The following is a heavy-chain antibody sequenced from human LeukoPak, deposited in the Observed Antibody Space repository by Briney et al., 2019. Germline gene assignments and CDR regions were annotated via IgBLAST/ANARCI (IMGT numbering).Heavy chain of an antibody. V-gene: IGHV4-39*01. J-gene: IGHJ4*02. CDR2: VYYSGST. Sequence: SETLSLTCTVSGGSVSSHRYYWGWLRQPPGKGLEWIGSVYYSGSTYYDPSLKSRVVISVDTSKNQFSLKLTSVTAADTALYXXXXXXXXXXXXGSGTYYLPLDYWGQGTLVTVS. CDR3: XXXXXXXXXXGSGTYYLPLDY. CDR1: GGSVSSHRYY. D-gene: IGHD3-10*01.